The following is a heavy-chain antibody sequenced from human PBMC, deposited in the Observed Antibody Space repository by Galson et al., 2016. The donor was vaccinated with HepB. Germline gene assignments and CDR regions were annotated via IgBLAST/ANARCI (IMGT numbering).Heavy chain of an antibody. J-gene: IGHJ6*02. V-gene: IGHV3-23*01. CDR2: ISGSGGST. CDR1: GFTFSSYA. CDR3: AKDSSAYYYVSFYYYAMDV. D-gene: IGHD3-22*01. Sequence: LRLSCAASGFTFSSYAMNWVRQAPGKGLEWVSSISGSGGSTYYADSVKGRFTISRDNSKNTLYLQMNSLRAEDTALHYCAKDSSAYYYVSFYYYAMDVWAKGPRSPSP.